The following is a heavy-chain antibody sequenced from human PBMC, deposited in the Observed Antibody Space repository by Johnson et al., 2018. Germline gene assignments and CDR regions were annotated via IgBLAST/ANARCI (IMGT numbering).Heavy chain of an antibody. V-gene: IGHV3-7*01. D-gene: IGHD2-15*01. CDR3: AREEADSSSSYYFFYGLDV. Sequence: VQLVESGGGLVQPGGSLRLSCAASGFTFSSSWMSWVRQAPGKGLEWVANKKQDGSEKYYVDSVKGRFTISRDNAKNSLYLQMNSLRVEDTAVYYLAREEADSSSSYYFFYGLDVWGQGTTVTVSS. CDR1: GFTFSSSW. CDR2: KKQDGSEK. J-gene: IGHJ6*02.